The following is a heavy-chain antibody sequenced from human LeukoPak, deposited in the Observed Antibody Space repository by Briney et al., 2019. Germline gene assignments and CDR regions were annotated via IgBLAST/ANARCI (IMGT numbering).Heavy chain of an antibody. CDR2: IYYSGNI. V-gene: IGHV4-59*08. D-gene: IGHD5-12*01. CDR1: GGSISSYY. J-gene: IGHJ4*02. Sequence: SETLSLTCTVSGGSISSYYWSWIRQPAGKGLEWIGYIYYSGNINYKSPLKSRVTISGDTSKNQFSLKLSSVTAADTAVYYCARHAESGYDRFDHWGQGPLVTVSS. CDR3: ARHAESGYDRFDH.